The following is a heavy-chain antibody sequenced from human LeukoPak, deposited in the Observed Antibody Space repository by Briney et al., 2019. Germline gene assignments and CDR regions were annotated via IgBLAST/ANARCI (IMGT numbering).Heavy chain of an antibody. Sequence: GGSLRLSCAASGFTFSSYVMSWVRQAPGKGLEWVSFITGSGHSTYYADSVKGRFTISRDNSKNTLYLQMNSLRAEDTAVYYCTTAYCSSTSCYGWGQGTLVTVSS. D-gene: IGHD2-2*01. V-gene: IGHV3-23*01. J-gene: IGHJ4*02. CDR3: TTAYCSSTSCYG. CDR1: GFTFSSYV. CDR2: ITGSGHST.